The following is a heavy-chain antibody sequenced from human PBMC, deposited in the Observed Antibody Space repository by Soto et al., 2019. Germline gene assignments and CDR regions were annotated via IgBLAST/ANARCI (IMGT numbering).Heavy chain of an antibody. CDR1: GDSVSSNTAA. CDR2: TYYRSNWRH. V-gene: IGHV6-1*01. J-gene: IGHJ4*02. Sequence: PSQTLSLTCAISGDSVSSNTAAWSWIRPSPSRGLEWLGRTYYRSNWRHDYAVSVKSRITVNPDTSKNHFSLQLNSVTPDDTAVYYCARGVAGSGFDLWGQGTLVTVSS. D-gene: IGHD6-19*01. CDR3: ARGVAGSGFDL.